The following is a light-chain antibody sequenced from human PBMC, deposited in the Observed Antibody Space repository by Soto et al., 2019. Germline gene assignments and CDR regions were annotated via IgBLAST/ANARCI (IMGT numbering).Light chain of an antibody. CDR1: QDISNY. V-gene: IGKV1-27*01. CDR3: QKYNSAPQT. Sequence: DIQMTQSPSSLSASVGDRVTITCRASQDISNYLAWYQQKPGKVPKLLIYAASTLQSGVPSRFSGSGSGTDCTLTISSLQPEEVATYYCQKYNSAPQTFGQGTKVEIK. CDR2: AAS. J-gene: IGKJ1*01.